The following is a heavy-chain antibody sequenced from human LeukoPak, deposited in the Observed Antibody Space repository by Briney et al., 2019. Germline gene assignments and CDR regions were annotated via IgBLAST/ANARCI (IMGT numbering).Heavy chain of an antibody. J-gene: IGHJ4*02. Sequence: GRSLRLSCAASGFTFSSYGMHWVRQAPGKGLEWVAVISYDGSNKYYADSVKGRFTISRDNSKNTLYLQMNSLRAEDTAVYYCARGSEGTLLDYGDYFDYWGQGTLVTVSS. D-gene: IGHD4-17*01. CDR3: ARGSEGTLLDYGDYFDY. CDR2: ISYDGSNK. V-gene: IGHV3-30*03. CDR1: GFTFSSYG.